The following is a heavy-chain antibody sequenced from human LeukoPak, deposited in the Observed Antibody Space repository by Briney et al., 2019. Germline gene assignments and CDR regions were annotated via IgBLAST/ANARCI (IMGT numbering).Heavy chain of an antibody. D-gene: IGHD4-23*01. CDR2: IYSGGST. V-gene: IGHV3-66*01. J-gene: IGHJ3*02. Sequence: GGSLRLSCAASGFTVSSNYKSWVRQAPGKGLEWVSVIYSGGSTYYADSVKGRFTISRDNSKNTLYLQMNSLRAEDTAVYYCARVAYGGNLIDAFDIWGQGTMVTVSS. CDR1: GFTVSSNY. CDR3: ARVAYGGNLIDAFDI.